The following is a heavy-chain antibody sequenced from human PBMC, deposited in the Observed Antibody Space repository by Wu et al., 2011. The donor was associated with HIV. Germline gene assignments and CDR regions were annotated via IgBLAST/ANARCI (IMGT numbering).Heavy chain of an antibody. D-gene: IGHD3-10*01. J-gene: IGHJ4*02. CDR2: INPNSGGT. CDR3: AREREGGYGSGAVDY. CDR1: GYTFTGYY. V-gene: IGHV1-2*02. Sequence: QVQLVQSGAEVKKPGASVKVSCKASGYTFTGYYMHWVRQAPGQGLEWMGWINPNSGGTNYAQKFQGRVTMTRDTSISTAYMELSRLRSDDTAVYYCAREREGGYGSGAVDYVGPGNAWSPSP.